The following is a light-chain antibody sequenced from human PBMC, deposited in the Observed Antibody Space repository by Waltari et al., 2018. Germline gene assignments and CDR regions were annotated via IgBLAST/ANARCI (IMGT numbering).Light chain of an antibody. J-gene: IGLJ3*02. CDR1: ELGDKY. Sequence: SYELTQPPSVSVSPGQTASITCSGTELGDKYSCWYQQKTGQSPILVIYQDTKRPSGIPARFSGSNSGNTATLTISGTQTMDEADYYCQAWDSSTVVFGGGTKLTVL. CDR2: QDT. V-gene: IGLV3-1*01. CDR3: QAWDSSTVV.